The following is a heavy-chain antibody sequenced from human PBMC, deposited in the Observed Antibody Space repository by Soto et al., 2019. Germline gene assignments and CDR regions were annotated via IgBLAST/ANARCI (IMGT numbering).Heavy chain of an antibody. V-gene: IGHV3-49*03. CDR1: GFTFDDYA. CDR3: TRDYLTYYYGSGSYLRGNWFDP. CDR2: IRSKAYGGTT. J-gene: IGHJ5*02. D-gene: IGHD3-10*01. Sequence: PGGSLRLSCTASGFTFDDYAMSWFRQAPGKGLEWVGFIRSKAYGGTTEYAASVKGRFTISRDDSKSIAYLQMNSLKTEDTAVYYCTRDYLTYYYGSGSYLRGNWFDPWGQGTLVTVSS.